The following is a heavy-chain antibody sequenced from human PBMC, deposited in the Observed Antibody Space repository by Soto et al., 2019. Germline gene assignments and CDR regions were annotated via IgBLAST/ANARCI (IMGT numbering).Heavy chain of an antibody. CDR2: IIPIFGTA. CDR3: ARRHSYYHSIGFFAGPTEAFDI. CDR1: GGTFSSYA. V-gene: IGHV1-69*13. D-gene: IGHD3-22*01. Sequence: SVKVACKASGGTFSSYAISWVRQAPGQGLEWMGGIIPIFGTANYAQKFQGRVTITADESTSTAYMELSSLKASDTAMYYCARRHSYYHSIGFFAGPTEAFDIWGQGTMVTVSS. J-gene: IGHJ3*02.